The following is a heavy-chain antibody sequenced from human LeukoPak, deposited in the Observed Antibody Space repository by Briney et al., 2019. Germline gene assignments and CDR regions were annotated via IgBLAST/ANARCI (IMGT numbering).Heavy chain of an antibody. CDR2: INSDGSSK. V-gene: IGHV3-74*01. Sequence: GGSLRLYCAASGFTFSSYWMHWVRQAPGKGLVWVSSINSDGSSKSYAESVKGRFTISRDNAENTLYLQMNSLRAEDTAMYHCARFTYSSGSYWASPKRFFDYWGQGTLVTVSS. CDR3: ARFTYSSGSYWASPKRFFDY. D-gene: IGHD3-22*01. CDR1: GFTFSSYW. J-gene: IGHJ4*02.